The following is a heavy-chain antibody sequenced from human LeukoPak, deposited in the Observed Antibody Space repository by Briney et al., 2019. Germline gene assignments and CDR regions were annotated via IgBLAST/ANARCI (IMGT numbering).Heavy chain of an antibody. Sequence: PGRSLRLSCAASGFTFSRYGMHWVRQAPGRGLEWVAVISNDGSIKFYADSVKGRFTISRDNSKNTLYLHMNSLRAEDTAVYYCAKETGRWELEWGQGTLVTVSS. CDR3: AKETGRWELE. V-gene: IGHV3-30*18. CDR2: ISNDGSIK. J-gene: IGHJ4*02. CDR1: GFTFSRYG. D-gene: IGHD1-26*01.